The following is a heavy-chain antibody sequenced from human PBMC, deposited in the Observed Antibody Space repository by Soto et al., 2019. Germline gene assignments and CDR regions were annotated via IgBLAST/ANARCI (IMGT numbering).Heavy chain of an antibody. Sequence: PGGSLRLSCAASGFTFSGYGFHWVRQAPGKGLEWVALIWYDGSNKYYADSVKGRFTTSRDNSKNTLYLQMNSLRAEDTAVYYCVRDPSTQGYYFDYWGQGTLVTVSS. D-gene: IGHD2-2*01. CDR2: IWYDGSNK. CDR1: GFTFSGYG. CDR3: VRDPSTQGYYFDY. J-gene: IGHJ4*02. V-gene: IGHV3-33*01.